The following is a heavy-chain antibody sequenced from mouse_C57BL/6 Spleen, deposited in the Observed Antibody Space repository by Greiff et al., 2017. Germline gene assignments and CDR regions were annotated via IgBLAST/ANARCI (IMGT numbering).Heavy chain of an antibody. D-gene: IGHD3-2*02. Sequence: QVQLQQPGAELVMPGASVKLSCKASGYTFTSYWMHWVKQRPGQGLEWIGEIDPSDSYTNYNQKFKGKSTLTVDKSSSTAYMQLSSLTSEDSAVXYCARASDSSGYVGYWGQGTTLTVSS. CDR2: IDPSDSYT. J-gene: IGHJ2*01. CDR3: ARASDSSGYVGY. CDR1: GYTFTSYW. V-gene: IGHV1-69*01.